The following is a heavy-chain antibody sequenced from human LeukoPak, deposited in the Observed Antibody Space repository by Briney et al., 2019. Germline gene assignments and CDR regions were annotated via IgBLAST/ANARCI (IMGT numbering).Heavy chain of an antibody. V-gene: IGHV3-7*03. Sequence: AGSLRLSCTASGFTFCAHWMTWVPQAPGKGLEWVANINHDGTEKNSIDSVKGRFTISRDNTKNSLYLQMNSLGAEDAAVYFCARDGYNYAMDVWGKGTTVTVSS. D-gene: IGHD2-2*02. CDR2: INHDGTEK. CDR3: ARDGYNYAMDV. J-gene: IGHJ6*04. CDR1: GFTFCAHW.